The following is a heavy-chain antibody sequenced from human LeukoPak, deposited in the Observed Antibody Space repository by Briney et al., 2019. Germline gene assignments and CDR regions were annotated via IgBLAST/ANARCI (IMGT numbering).Heavy chain of an antibody. V-gene: IGHV3-7*04. Sequence: GGSLRLSCAASGFTFSSYWMTWVRQAPGKGLEWVAYIKQDGSEKDYVDSVKGRFTISRDNSKNSLHLQMNSLRAEDTAVYYCARGGWSLDYWGQGTLVTVSS. J-gene: IGHJ4*02. D-gene: IGHD6-19*01. CDR2: IKQDGSEK. CDR1: GFTFSSYW. CDR3: ARGGWSLDY.